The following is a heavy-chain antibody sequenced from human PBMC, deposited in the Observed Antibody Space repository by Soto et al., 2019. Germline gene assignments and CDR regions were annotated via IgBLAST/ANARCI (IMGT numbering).Heavy chain of an antibody. Sequence: QLHLQESGPGLVKPSETLSLTCTVSGGSIGSGEYYWGWIRQTPGKGLEWIGAISYTGTTYDNPSLKSRPIIFLDASKMQFSLRLSSLTAADTAVYYCARHVYDSGYYSVKGLDVWGQGTTVTVSS. J-gene: IGHJ6*02. CDR1: GGSIGSGEYY. CDR3: ARHVYDSGYYSVKGLDV. V-gene: IGHV4-39*01. D-gene: IGHD3-10*01. CDR2: ISYTGTT.